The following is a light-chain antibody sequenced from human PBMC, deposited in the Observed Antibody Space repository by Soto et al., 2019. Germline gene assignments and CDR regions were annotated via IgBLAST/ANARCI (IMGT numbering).Light chain of an antibody. V-gene: IGLV2-23*01. Sequence: QSALTQPASVSGSPGQSITISCTGTSSDVGSYNLVSWYQQHPGKAPKLMIYECSKRLSRVSNRFSGSKSGNTASLTISGLQAEDEADYYCCSYAGISTLVFGGGTQLTVL. J-gene: IGLJ2*01. CDR3: CSYAGISTLV. CDR1: SSDVGSYNL. CDR2: ECS.